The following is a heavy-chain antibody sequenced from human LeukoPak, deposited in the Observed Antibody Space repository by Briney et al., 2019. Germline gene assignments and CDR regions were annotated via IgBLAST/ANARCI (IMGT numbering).Heavy chain of an antibody. CDR1: GFTFSGQG. V-gene: IGHV3-23*01. Sequence: GGSLRLSCAASGFTFSGQGMSWVRQAPGRGLEWVSAIGANTYYADSVKGRFTISRDNSKNTLYLEMNSLRAEDTAMYYCAKVAAGRPSYFFDFWGQGTLVTVSS. D-gene: IGHD6-6*01. CDR2: IGANT. J-gene: IGHJ4*02. CDR3: AKVAAGRPSYFFDF.